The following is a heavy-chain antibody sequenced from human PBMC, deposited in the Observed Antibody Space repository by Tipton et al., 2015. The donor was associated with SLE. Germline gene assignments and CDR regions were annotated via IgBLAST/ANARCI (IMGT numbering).Heavy chain of an antibody. CDR2: IYYSGST. CDR3: ARGSRAAAGSFYDY. D-gene: IGHD6-13*01. CDR1: GGSISSYY. Sequence: TLSLTCTVSGGSISSYYWSWIRQPPGKGLEWIGYIYYSGSTNYNPSLKSRVTISVGTSKNQFSLKLSSVTATDTAVYYCARGSRAAAGSFYDYWGQGTLVTVSS. V-gene: IGHV4-59*01. J-gene: IGHJ4*02.